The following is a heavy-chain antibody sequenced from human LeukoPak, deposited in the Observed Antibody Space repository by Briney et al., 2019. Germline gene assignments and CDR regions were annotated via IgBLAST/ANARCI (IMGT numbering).Heavy chain of an antibody. CDR2: ISYDGSNK. D-gene: IGHD3-10*01. CDR3: ARERITMVRGVIDP. V-gene: IGHV3-30-3*01. Sequence: GRSLRLSCTASGFTFSSYAVQWVRQAPGKGLEWVAVISYDGSNKFYADSVRGRFTISRDNSKNTVYLQMNSLRVEDTAVYYCARERITMVRGVIDPWGQGTLVTVSS. J-gene: IGHJ5*02. CDR1: GFTFSSYA.